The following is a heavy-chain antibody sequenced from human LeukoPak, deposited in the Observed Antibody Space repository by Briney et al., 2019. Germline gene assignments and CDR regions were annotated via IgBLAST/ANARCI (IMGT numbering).Heavy chain of an antibody. CDR2: IRDDGGEI. Sequence: GGSLRLSCAASGFTFSSYSMNWVRQAPGKGLEWVANIRDDGGEICYVDSVKGRFTISRDNAKSSLFLQMNSLRAEDAAVYYCARDKPRGSYYGSIFDSWGQGTLVTVSS. V-gene: IGHV3-7*01. J-gene: IGHJ4*02. CDR3: ARDKPRGSYYGSIFDS. D-gene: IGHD1-26*01. CDR1: GFTFSSYS.